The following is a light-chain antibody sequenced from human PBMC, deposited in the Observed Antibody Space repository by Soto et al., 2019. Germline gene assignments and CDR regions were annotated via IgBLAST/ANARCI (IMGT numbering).Light chain of an antibody. J-gene: IGKJ4*01. CDR1: QGIGND. CDR2: AAA. Sequence: AIQMAQSPSSLSASVGDRVTITCRASQGIGNDVGWFQQKPGKAPKLLIYAAATLQTGVPSRFSGSRSGTEFILTISSPQPEDFATYYCLQDHNYPLTFGGGTKVDIK. V-gene: IGKV1-6*02. CDR3: LQDHNYPLT.